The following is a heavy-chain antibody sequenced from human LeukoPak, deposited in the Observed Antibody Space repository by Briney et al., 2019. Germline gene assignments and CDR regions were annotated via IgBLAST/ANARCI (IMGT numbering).Heavy chain of an antibody. CDR2: IYTSGST. Sequence: PSETLSLTCTVSGGSISSYYWSWIRQPAGKGLEWIGRIYTSGSTNYNPSLKSRVTMSVDTSKNQFSLKLSSVTAADTAVYYCARVGTIGPLGGMDVWGQGTTVTVSS. V-gene: IGHV4-4*07. D-gene: IGHD1-26*01. CDR3: ARVGTIGPLGGMDV. J-gene: IGHJ6*02. CDR1: GGSISSYY.